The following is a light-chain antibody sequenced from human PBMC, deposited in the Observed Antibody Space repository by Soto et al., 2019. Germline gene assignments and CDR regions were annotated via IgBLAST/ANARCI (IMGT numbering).Light chain of an antibody. V-gene: IGKV1-5*01. J-gene: IGKJ1*01. Sequence: DIQMTQSPFTLSASVGDRVTITCRASQSISSWLAWYQQKPGKAPKLLIYDASSLESGVPSRFSGSRSGTEFTLTISSLQPDDFATYYCQQYNSYSGTFGQGTKVDIK. CDR1: QSISSW. CDR2: DAS. CDR3: QQYNSYSGT.